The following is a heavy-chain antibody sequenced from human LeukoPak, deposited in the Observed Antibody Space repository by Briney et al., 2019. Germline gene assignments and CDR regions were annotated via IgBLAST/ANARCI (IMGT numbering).Heavy chain of an antibody. CDR2: ISGSGGST. CDR3: AKPYTSGWYVGD. Sequence: GGSLRLSCAASGFTFSSYAMGWVRQAPGKGLEWVSAISGSGGSTHYADSVKGRFTISRDNSKNTLYLQMNSLRAEDTAVYYCAKPYTSGWYVGDWGQGTLVTVSS. V-gene: IGHV3-23*01. CDR1: GFTFSSYA. D-gene: IGHD6-19*01. J-gene: IGHJ4*02.